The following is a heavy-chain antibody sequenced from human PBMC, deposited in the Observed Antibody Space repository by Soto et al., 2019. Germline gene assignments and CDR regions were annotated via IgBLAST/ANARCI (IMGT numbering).Heavy chain of an antibody. V-gene: IGHV3-74*01. CDR1: GFNFRDFW. Sequence: LRLSCEASGFNFRDFWMHWVRQPPGKGPEWVSNIPSDGRDVSYADSVRGRFTISRDDARNTLYLQMSDLRVEDTAIYYCTRDDSGLGIDYWGQGTQVTVSS. CDR3: TRDDSGLGIDY. J-gene: IGHJ4*02. D-gene: IGHD1-26*01. CDR2: IPSDGRDV.